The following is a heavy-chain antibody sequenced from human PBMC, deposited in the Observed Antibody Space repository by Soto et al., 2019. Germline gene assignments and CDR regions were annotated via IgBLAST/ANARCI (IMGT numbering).Heavy chain of an antibody. V-gene: IGHV4-30-2*01. CDR3: ASTTKYYYDSSGSYNGWYYYYGMDV. Sequence: TRSITWAFSDGSISRGCYSLSLFQQPPGKGLEWIGYIYHSGITYYNPSLKSRVTISVDRSKNQFSLKLSSVTAADTAVYYCASTTKYYYDSSGSYNGWYYYYGMDVWGQGTTVTVS. J-gene: IGHJ6*02. CDR1: DGSISRGCYS. CDR2: IYHSGIT. D-gene: IGHD3-22*01.